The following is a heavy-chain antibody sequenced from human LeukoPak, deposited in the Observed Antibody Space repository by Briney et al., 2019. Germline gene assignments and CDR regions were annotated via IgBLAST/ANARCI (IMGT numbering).Heavy chain of an antibody. J-gene: IGHJ4*02. CDR3: ARGLGITMVRGLVDY. Sequence: PSETLSLTCTVSGGSISSSSYYWGWIRQPPGKGLEWIGSIYYSGSTYYNPSLKSRVTISVDTSKNQFSLKLSSVTAADTAVYYCARGLGITMVRGLVDYWGQGTLVTVSS. CDR1: GGSISSSSYY. D-gene: IGHD3-10*01. V-gene: IGHV4-39*07. CDR2: IYYSGST.